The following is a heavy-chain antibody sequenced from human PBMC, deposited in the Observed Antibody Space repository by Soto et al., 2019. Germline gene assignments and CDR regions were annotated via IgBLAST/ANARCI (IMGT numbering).Heavy chain of an antibody. Sequence: GGSLRLSCAASGFTFSSYSMNWVRQAPGKGLEWVSVISSSSSNISYADSVKGRFTISRDNPKKTLYLQMNSLRAEDTAVYYCAKARCTTSNSYVPDYWGQVTLVTVSS. V-gene: IGHV3-48*01. J-gene: IGHJ4*02. CDR1: GFTFSSYS. CDR2: ISSSSSNI. D-gene: IGHD2-8*01. CDR3: AKARCTTSNSYVPDY.